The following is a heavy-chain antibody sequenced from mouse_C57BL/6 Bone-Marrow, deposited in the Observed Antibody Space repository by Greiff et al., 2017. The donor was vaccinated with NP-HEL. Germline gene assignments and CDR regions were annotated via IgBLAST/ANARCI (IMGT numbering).Heavy chain of an antibody. V-gene: IGHV2-2*01. J-gene: IGHJ4*01. CDR3: ARTTRRVGYAMDY. Sequence: QVQLKQSGPGLVQPSQSLSITCTVSGFSLTSYGVHWVRQSPGKGLEWLGVIWSGGSTDYNAAFISRLSISKDNSKSQVFFKMNSLQADDTAIYYCARTTRRVGYAMDYWGQGTSVTVSS. CDR1: GFSLTSYG. D-gene: IGHD1-1*02. CDR2: IWSGGST.